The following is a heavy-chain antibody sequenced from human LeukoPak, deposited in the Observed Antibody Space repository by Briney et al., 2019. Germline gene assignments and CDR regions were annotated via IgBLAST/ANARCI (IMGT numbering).Heavy chain of an antibody. V-gene: IGHV4-34*01. J-gene: IGHJ4*02. CDR3: ARVNSSGYPSY. Sequence: PSETLSLTCAVYGGSFSGYYWSWIRQPPGKGLEWIGEINHSGSTNYNPSLKSRVTISVDTSKNQFSLKLSSVTAADTAVYYCARVNSSGYPSYRGQGTLVTVSS. CDR2: INHSGST. CDR1: GGSFSGYY. D-gene: IGHD3-22*01.